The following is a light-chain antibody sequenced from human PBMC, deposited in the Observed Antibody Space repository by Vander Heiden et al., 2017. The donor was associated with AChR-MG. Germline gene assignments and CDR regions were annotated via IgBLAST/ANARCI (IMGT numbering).Light chain of an antibody. V-gene: IGKV3-20*01. J-gene: IGKJ1*01. CDR2: GAS. CDR1: QIISSNY. CDR3: LQYGSSPRT. Sequence: IVLTQSPGTLSLSPGETVTLSCRASQIISSNYLAWYQHRPGQAPTLLIYGASIRATGIPARFSGSGSGTDFTLTISRLESEDFAVYYCLQYGSSPRTFGQGTRVEI.